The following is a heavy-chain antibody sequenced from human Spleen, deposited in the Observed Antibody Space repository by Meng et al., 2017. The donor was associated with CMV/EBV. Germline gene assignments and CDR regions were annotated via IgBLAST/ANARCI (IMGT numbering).Heavy chain of an antibody. Sequence: ASVKVSCKASGYTFTAHYFHWVRQAPGQGLEWMGWIHPHRGDTNYAQQFQGRVTLTRDTSINTGYMELTRLTSDDTAVYYCARESGDQEYWGRGTLVTVSS. CDR2: IHPHRGDT. D-gene: IGHD3-10*01. CDR1: GYTFTAHY. CDR3: ARESGDQEY. V-gene: IGHV1-2*02. J-gene: IGHJ4*02.